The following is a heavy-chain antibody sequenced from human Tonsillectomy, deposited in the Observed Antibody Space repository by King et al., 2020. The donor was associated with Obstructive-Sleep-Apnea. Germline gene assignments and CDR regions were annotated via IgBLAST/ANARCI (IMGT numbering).Heavy chain of an antibody. V-gene: IGHV3-30*02. CDR2: IRYDGSNK. Sequence: QLVQSGGGVVQPGRSLRLSCAASGFTFSSYGMHWVRQAPGKGLEWVAFIRYDGSNKYYADSVKGRFTISRDNSKNTLYLQMNSLRAEDTAVYYCAKNYYYGSGSNYFDYWGQGTLVTVSS. D-gene: IGHD3-10*01. CDR3: AKNYYYGSGSNYFDY. J-gene: IGHJ4*02. CDR1: GFTFSSYG.